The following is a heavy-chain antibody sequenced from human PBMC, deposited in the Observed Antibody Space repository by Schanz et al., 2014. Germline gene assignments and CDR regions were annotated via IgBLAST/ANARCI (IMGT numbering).Heavy chain of an antibody. CDR3: ATASSPVREAGAGSSFHL. V-gene: IGHV1-24*01. J-gene: IGHJ5*02. CDR2: FDPKKGEA. D-gene: IGHD6-13*01. Sequence: QLMQSGSEVRKPGASVKVSCKVSGSIFSKLLMHWVRQGPAKGLEWMGGFDPKKGEAIYAQKFQGRVTMTEDTSTGTAYMELRSLTSEDTAVYYCATASSPVREAGAGSSFHLWGQGTLVTVSS. CDR1: GSIFSKLL.